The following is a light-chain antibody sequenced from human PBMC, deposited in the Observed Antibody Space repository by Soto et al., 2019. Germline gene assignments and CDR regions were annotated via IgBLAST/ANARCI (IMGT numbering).Light chain of an antibody. CDR3: QQYYSTPWT. CDR2: WAS. V-gene: IGKV4-1*01. J-gene: IGKJ1*01. CDR1: QSVLYSSNNKKN. Sequence: DIVMTQSPDSLAVSLGERATINCKSSQSVLYSSNNKKNLAWYQQKPGQPPKLLIYWASSRESGVPVRFSGSGSGTDFTLAISSLQAEDVAIYYCQQYYSTPWTFGQGTKVEIK.